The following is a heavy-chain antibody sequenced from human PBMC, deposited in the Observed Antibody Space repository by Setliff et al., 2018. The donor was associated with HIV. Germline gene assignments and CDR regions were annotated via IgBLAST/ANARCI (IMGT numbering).Heavy chain of an antibody. D-gene: IGHD3-10*01. CDR2: IHYSGST. V-gene: IGHV4-31*03. J-gene: IGHJ3*02. CDR1: GDSISSSGYY. Sequence: KTSETLSLTCTVFGDSISSSGYYWSWIRQHPGKGLEWIGYIHYSGSTSFNPSLKSRVTVSVDTSNNQFSLKLRSVTAADTAVYYCARERGSGSLDAFDIWGHGTMVTVSS. CDR3: ARERGSGSLDAFDI.